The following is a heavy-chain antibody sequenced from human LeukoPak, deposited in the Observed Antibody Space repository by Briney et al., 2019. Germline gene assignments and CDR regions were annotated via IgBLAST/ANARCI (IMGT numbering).Heavy chain of an antibody. J-gene: IGHJ6*02. Sequence: GGSLRLSCAASGFTFSSYAVSWVRLAPGKGLEWVSAISGSGGSTYYADSVKGRFTISRDNSKNTLYLQMNSLRAEDTAVYYCAKRGGYYGSGSYWPYYYYGMDVWGQGTTVTVSS. V-gene: IGHV3-23*01. CDR3: AKRGGYYGSGSYWPYYYYGMDV. D-gene: IGHD3-10*01. CDR2: ISGSGGST. CDR1: GFTFSSYA.